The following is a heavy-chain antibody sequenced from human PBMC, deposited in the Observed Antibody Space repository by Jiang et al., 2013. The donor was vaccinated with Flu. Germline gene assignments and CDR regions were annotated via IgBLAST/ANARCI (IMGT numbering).Heavy chain of an antibody. Sequence: PGKGLEWMGGFDPEDGETIYAQKFQGRVTMTEDTSTDTAYMELSSLRSEDTAVYYCATWSVAVAGSPHGFDYWGQGTLVTVSS. D-gene: IGHD6-19*01. CDR2: FDPEDGET. V-gene: IGHV1-24*01. CDR3: ATWSVAVAGSPHGFDY. J-gene: IGHJ4*02.